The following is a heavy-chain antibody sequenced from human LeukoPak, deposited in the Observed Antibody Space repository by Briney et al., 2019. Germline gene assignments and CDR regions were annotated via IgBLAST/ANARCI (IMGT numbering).Heavy chain of an antibody. CDR3: ARGSKPNYYGSGSYLY. CDR2: ISAYNGNT. CDR1: GYTFTSYG. Sequence: ASVKVSCKASGYTFTSYGISWVRQAPGQGLEWMGWISAYNGNTNYAQKLQGRVTMTTDTPTSTAYMELRSLRSDGTAVYYCARGSKPNYYGSGSYLYWGQGTLVTVSS. J-gene: IGHJ4*02. D-gene: IGHD3-10*01. V-gene: IGHV1-18*04.